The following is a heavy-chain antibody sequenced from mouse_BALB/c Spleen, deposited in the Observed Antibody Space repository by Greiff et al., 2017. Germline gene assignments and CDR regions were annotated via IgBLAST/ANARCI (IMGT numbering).Heavy chain of an antibody. D-gene: IGHD2-10*02. V-gene: IGHV5-12-1*01. CDR1: GFAFSSYD. CDR3: ARHEGYGNYDYYAMDY. CDR2: ISSGGGST. J-gene: IGHJ4*01. Sequence: EVKLVESGGGLVKPGGSLKLSCAASGFAFSSYDMSWVRQTPEKRLEWVAYISSGGGSTYYPDTVKGRFTISRDNAKNTLYLQMSSLKSEDTAMYYCARHEGYGNYDYYAMDYWGQGTSVTVSS.